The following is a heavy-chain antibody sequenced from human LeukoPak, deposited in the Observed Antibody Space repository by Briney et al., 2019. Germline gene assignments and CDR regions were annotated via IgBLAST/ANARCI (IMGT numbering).Heavy chain of an antibody. CDR3: AKELYGGVIAADY. D-gene: IGHD3-16*02. CDR1: ALSFSSYA. J-gene: IGHJ4*02. V-gene: IGHV3-23*01. Sequence: GWSMRLSCAASALSFSSYAMSWVRQAPGKVLESVSAISGSGGTIYYADSVKGPLTISRDNPKNTLYLQMNYRRAEDTAVYYCAKELYGGVIAADYWGQGSLVTVSS. CDR2: ISGSGGTI.